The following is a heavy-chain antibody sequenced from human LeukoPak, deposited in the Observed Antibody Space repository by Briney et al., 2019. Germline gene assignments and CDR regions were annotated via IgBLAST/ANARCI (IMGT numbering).Heavy chain of an antibody. D-gene: IGHD6-13*01. Sequence: ASVKVSCKASGYTFTSYAMHWVRQAPGQRLEWMGWINAGNGNTKYSQKFQGRVTITRDTSASTAYMELSRLRSDDTAVYYCARGGSSWYLISFDYWGQGTLVTVSS. CDR2: INAGNGNT. CDR1: GYTFTSYA. CDR3: ARGGSSWYLISFDY. J-gene: IGHJ4*02. V-gene: IGHV1-3*01.